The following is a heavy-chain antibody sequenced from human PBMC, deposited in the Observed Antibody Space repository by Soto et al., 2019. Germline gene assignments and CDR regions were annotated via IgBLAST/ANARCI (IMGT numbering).Heavy chain of an antibody. J-gene: IGHJ4*02. D-gene: IGHD3-10*01. Sequence: GASVKVSCKASGYLCTDYGIAGVVQSPVRGLEWMGWINVFNGDPRYAPNLQGRVTMTKDTSTNTASMELRSLRSDDTAVYFCVRVRRGQMDYWGQGSLVTVS. V-gene: IGHV1-18*01. CDR1: GYLCTDYG. CDR2: INVFNGDP. CDR3: VRVRRGQMDY.